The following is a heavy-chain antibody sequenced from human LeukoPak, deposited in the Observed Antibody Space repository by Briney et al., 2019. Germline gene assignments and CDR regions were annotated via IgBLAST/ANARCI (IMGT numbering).Heavy chain of an antibody. V-gene: IGHV4-59*01. J-gene: IGHJ6*02. Sequence: SETLSLTCSVSDGSINSYYWNWIRRPPGKGLEWIGYIYYNGNTNYSPSLKSRVTMSVDTSKNLFSLKVSSVTAADTAVYYCARGRSNYYGMDVWGQGTTVAVSS. CDR3: ARGRSNYYGMDV. CDR1: DGSINSYY. D-gene: IGHD1-26*01. CDR2: IYYNGNT.